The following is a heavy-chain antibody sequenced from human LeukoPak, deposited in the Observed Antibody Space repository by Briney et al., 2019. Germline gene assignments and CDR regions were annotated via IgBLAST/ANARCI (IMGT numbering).Heavy chain of an antibody. D-gene: IGHD3-9*01. CDR1: GGSISSSSYY. J-gene: IGHJ6*02. V-gene: IGHV4-39*07. CDR2: IYYSGST. Sequence: PSETLSLTCTVSGGSISSSSYYWGWIRQPPGKGLEWIGSIYYSGSTYYNPSLKSRVTISVDTSKNQFSLKLSSVTAADTAVYYCARISYDILTGSSGMDVWGQGTTVTVSS. CDR3: ARISYDILTGSSGMDV.